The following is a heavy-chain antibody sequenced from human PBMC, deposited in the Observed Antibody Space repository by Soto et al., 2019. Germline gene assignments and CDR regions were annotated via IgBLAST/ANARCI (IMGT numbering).Heavy chain of an antibody. Sequence: GESLKISCKGSGYSFTSYWIGWVRQMPGRGLEWMGIIYPGDSDTRYSPSFQGQVTISADKSISTAYLQWSSLKASDTAMYYCATSDQYSSSWYGGPYYYMDVWGKGTTVTVSS. CDR1: GYSFTSYW. D-gene: IGHD6-13*01. CDR3: ATSDQYSSSWYGGPYYYMDV. J-gene: IGHJ6*03. CDR2: IYPGDSDT. V-gene: IGHV5-51*01.